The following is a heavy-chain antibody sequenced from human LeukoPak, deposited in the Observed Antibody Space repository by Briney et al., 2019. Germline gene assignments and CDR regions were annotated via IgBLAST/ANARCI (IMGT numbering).Heavy chain of an antibody. D-gene: IGHD3-9*01. V-gene: IGHV3-30*04. CDR3: AREYYDILTGSYYFGY. J-gene: IGHJ4*02. Sequence: GGSLRLSCAASGFTFSSYAMHWVRQAPGKGLEWVAVISYDGSNKYYADSVKGRFTISRDNSKNTLYLQMNSLRAEDTAVYYCAREYYDILTGSYYFGYWGQGTLVTVSS. CDR1: GFTFSSYA. CDR2: ISYDGSNK.